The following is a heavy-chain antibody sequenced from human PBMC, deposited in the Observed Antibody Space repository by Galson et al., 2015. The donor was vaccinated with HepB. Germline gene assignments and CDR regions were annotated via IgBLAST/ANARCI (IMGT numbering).Heavy chain of an antibody. D-gene: IGHD3-22*01. CDR2: ISASGGST. J-gene: IGHJ4*02. V-gene: IGHV3-23*01. CDR3: AKDASLYDSTIAADY. Sequence: SLRLSCAASGFTFSYFWMSWVRQAPGKGLEWVSGISASGGSTYYVDSVKGRFTISRDNSKNTLYLQMNSLRAEDTAVYYCAKDASLYDSTIAADYWGQGTLVTVSS. CDR1: GFTFSYFW.